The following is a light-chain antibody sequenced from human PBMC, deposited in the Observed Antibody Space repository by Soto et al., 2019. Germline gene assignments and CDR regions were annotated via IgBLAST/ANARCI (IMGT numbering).Light chain of an antibody. CDR2: EVS. J-gene: IGLJ1*01. V-gene: IGLV2-14*01. Sequence: QSVLTQPASVSGSPGQSITISCTGTSSGVGGYNYVSWYQQHPGKAPKLMIYEVSNRPSGVSHRFSGSKSGNTASLTISGLQAEDEADYYCSSYTSSSTLVFGTGTKVTVL. CDR1: SSGVGGYNY. CDR3: SSYTSSSTLV.